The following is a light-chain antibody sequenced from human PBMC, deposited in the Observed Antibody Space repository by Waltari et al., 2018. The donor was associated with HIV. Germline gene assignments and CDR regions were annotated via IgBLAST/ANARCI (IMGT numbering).Light chain of an antibody. CDR3: EKDNSFPLT. CDR1: EALGSC. CDR2: AAS. J-gene: IGKJ4*02. V-gene: IGKV1-12*01. Sequence: DSDMTQSTYSVSASVGHRVTITWRGSEALGSCVAVYQQRPGRAPTLLIHAASTLHDGVASIFSGSGFGTDVALTISDLRHEDVATYDCEKDNSFPLTFGEGTTVEIK.